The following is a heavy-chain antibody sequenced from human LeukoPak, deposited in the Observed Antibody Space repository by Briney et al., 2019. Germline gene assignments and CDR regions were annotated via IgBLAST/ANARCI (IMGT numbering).Heavy chain of an antibody. CDR3: ARGGXXSIDY. V-gene: IGHV3-74*03. CDR1: GFTFNSLW. CDR2: IESAGNNR. J-gene: IGHJ4*02. Sequence: GGSLRLSCAASGFTFNSLWMHWVRQAPGKGLVWVSYIESAGNNRMYADSVKGRFTISRDNAKNTVYLQMNSLRADDTAVYYCARGGXXSIDYWGQGTLVTVSS.